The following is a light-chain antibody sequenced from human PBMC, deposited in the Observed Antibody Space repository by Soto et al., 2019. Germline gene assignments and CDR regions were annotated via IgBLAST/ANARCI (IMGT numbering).Light chain of an antibody. J-gene: IGLJ2*01. Sequence: NFMLTQPHSVSESPGKTVTISCTRSSGSIASNYVQWYQQRPGSAPTTVIYEDNQRPSGVPDRFSGSIDSSSNSASLTISGLETEDEADYYCQSYDSNQGVVFGGGTKLTVL. CDR2: EDN. CDR3: QSYDSNQGVV. CDR1: SGSIASNY. V-gene: IGLV6-57*03.